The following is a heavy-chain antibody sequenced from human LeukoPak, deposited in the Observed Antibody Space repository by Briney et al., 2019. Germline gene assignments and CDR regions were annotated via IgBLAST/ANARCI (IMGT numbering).Heavy chain of an antibody. V-gene: IGHV1-69*13. CDR1: GGTFSSYA. D-gene: IGHD5-18*01. J-gene: IGHJ6*02. Sequence: SVTVSCKASGGTFSSYAISWVRQAPGQGLEWMGGIIPIFGTANYAQKFQGRVTITADESTSTAYMELSSLRSEDTAVYYCANNRDLVGYSYGFIYGMDVWGQGTTVTVSS. CDR2: IIPIFGTA. CDR3: ANNRDLVGYSYGFIYGMDV.